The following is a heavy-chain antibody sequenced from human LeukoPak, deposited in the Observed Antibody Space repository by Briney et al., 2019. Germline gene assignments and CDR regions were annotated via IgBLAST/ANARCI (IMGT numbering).Heavy chain of an antibody. D-gene: IGHD3-22*01. J-gene: IGHJ5*02. CDR2: IYFSGGT. CDR1: GDSISSSNCY. Sequence: PSETLSLTCTVSGDSISSSNCYWGWIRQPPGKGLEWIGSIYFSGGTYYNASLKSRVTISVDTSKNQFSLKLSSVTAADTAVYYCARVTYYYDSSGYSNWFDPWGQGTLVAVSS. CDR3: ARVTYYYDSSGYSNWFDP. V-gene: IGHV4-39*07.